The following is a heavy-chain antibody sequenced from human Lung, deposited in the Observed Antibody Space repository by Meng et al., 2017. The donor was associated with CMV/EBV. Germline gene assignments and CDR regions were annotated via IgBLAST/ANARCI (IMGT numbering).Heavy chain of an antibody. CDR1: GFTFSSYS. CDR2: IYSGDSST. CDR3: AKDHMLSYFDY. Sequence: GGSXRLXCAASGFTFSSYSMNWVRQAPGKWLEWISVIYSGDSSTHYADSVKGRFTISRDNSKNTLYLQRNSLRAEDSAVYYCAKDHMLSYFDYWGQGPLVTVSS. D-gene: IGHD2-8*01. J-gene: IGHJ4*02. V-gene: IGHV3-23*03.